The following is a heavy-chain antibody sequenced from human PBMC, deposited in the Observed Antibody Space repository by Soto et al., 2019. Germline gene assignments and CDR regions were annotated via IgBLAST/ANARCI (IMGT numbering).Heavy chain of an antibody. J-gene: IGHJ3*02. Sequence: GGSLRLSCAASGFTFSSYAMHWVRQAPGKGLEGVAVISYDGSNKYYADSVKGRFTISRDNSKNPLYLQMNSLRAEDTAVYYCARDLGWSGYYSDAFDIWGQGTMVTVSS. V-gene: IGHV3-30-3*01. CDR2: ISYDGSNK. CDR3: ARDLGWSGYYSDAFDI. CDR1: GFTFSSYA. D-gene: IGHD3-3*01.